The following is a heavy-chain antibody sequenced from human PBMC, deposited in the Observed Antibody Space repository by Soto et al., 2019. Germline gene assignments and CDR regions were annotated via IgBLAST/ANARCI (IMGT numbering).Heavy chain of an antibody. CDR3: ASFYSSGFYYKAY. J-gene: IGHJ4*02. CDR1: GGSISTNSYS. CDR2: FYYSGST. D-gene: IGHD3-22*01. V-gene: IGHV4-39*01. Sequence: SETLSLTCTVSGGSISTNSYSWGWIRQPPGKGREWIGSFYYSGSTYYKSSPKSGVTISVDTSKNQFALQMSSVTAADTAVYYCASFYSSGFYYKAYWGQGTLVTVSS.